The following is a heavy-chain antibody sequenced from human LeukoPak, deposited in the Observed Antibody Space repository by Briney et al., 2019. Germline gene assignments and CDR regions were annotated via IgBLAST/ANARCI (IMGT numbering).Heavy chain of an antibody. CDR2: IYYTGST. Sequence: SETLSLTCTVSGGSISSSSYFWGWIRQPPGKGLEWIGSIYYTGSTYYNPSLKSRVTISADTSKKQFSLKLTSVTAADTAVYCCARGRRQQLVDAFDIWGQGTMVTVSS. D-gene: IGHD6-13*01. J-gene: IGHJ3*02. CDR1: GGSISSSSYF. V-gene: IGHV4-39*07. CDR3: ARGRRQQLVDAFDI.